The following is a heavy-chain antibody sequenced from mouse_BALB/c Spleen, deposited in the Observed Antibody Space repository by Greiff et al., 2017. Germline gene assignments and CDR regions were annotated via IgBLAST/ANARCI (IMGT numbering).Heavy chain of an antibody. J-gene: IGHJ4*01. D-gene: IGHD2-3*01. CDR1: GYTFSSYW. V-gene: IGHV1-9*01. CDR2: ILPGSGST. Sequence: QVQLQQSGAELMKPGASVTLSCKATGYTFSSYWIEWVKQRPGHGLEWIGEILPGSGSTNYNEKFKGKATFTADTSSNTAYMQLSSLTSEDSAVYYCARGGYYHYYARTYGGKGTSVTVSS. CDR3: ARGGYYHYYARTY.